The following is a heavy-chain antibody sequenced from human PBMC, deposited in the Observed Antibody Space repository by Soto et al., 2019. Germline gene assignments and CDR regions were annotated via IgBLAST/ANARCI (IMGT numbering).Heavy chain of an antibody. V-gene: IGHV3-30*18. J-gene: IGHJ4*02. CDR1: GFAFNIYG. CDR2: ISHDGSRK. Sequence: QVHLVESGGGVVQAGRSLRLSCSASGFAFNIYGVHWVRQAPGKGLEWVAVISHDGSRKYYADSVKGRFTISRDNSKNTLYMQMTRLRVDDTAVYYCVKDYGIAVAGAEIFFDVWGQGTLVSVSS. CDR3: VKDYGIAVAGAEIFFDV. D-gene: IGHD6-19*01.